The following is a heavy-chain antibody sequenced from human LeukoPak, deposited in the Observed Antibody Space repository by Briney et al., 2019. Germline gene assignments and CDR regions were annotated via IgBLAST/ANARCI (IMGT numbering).Heavy chain of an antibody. Sequence: SETLSLTCTVSGGSISSSRYYWGWIRQPPGKGLEWIGSIYYSGSTYYNPSLKSRVTISVDTSKNQFSLKLSSVTAADTAAYYCARAYCSSTSCYPSVYYGMDVWGQGTTVTVSS. CDR3: ARAYCSSTSCYPSVYYGMDV. J-gene: IGHJ6*02. D-gene: IGHD2-2*01. CDR2: IYYSGST. V-gene: IGHV4-39*01. CDR1: GGSISSSRYY.